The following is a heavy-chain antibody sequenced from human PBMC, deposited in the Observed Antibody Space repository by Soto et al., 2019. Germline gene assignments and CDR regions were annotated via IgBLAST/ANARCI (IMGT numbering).Heavy chain of an antibody. V-gene: IGHV3-9*01. J-gene: IGHJ4*02. CDR2: ISWNSGSI. CDR3: AKEGILGYCSSTSCYRGVFDY. D-gene: IGHD2-2*01. Sequence: GGSLRLSCAASGFTFDDYAMHWVRQAPGKGLEWVSGISWNSGSIGYADSGKGRFTISRDNAKNSLYLQMNSLRAEDTALYYCAKEGILGYCSSTSCYRGVFDYWGQGTLVTVSS. CDR1: GFTFDDYA.